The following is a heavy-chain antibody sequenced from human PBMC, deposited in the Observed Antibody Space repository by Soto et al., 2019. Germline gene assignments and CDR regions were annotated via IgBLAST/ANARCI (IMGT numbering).Heavy chain of an antibody. CDR3: AKTPSMVRDSRGYFDY. CDR2: ISGSGGST. D-gene: IGHD3-10*01. V-gene: IGHV3-23*01. Sequence: GGPLRLSCAASGFTFSSYAMSWVRQAPGKGLEWVSAISGSGGSTYYADSVKGRFTISRDNSKNTLYLQMNSLRAEDTAVYYCAKTPSMVRDSRGYFDYCGQGTLVTVSS. CDR1: GFTFSSYA. J-gene: IGHJ4*02.